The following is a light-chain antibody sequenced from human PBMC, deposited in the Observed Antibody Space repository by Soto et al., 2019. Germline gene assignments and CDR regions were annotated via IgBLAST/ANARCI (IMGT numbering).Light chain of an antibody. J-gene: IGKJ1*01. CDR1: QGIGNY. V-gene: IGKV1-27*01. CDR3: QKYNTAPWT. Sequence: DIQMTQSPSSLSASVGDRVTITCRASQGIGNYLAWYQQKPGKVPKLLIYAASTLQSGVPSRFSGSGPGTDFTLTISSLQPEDVATYYCQKYNTAPWTCGQGTKVEIK. CDR2: AAS.